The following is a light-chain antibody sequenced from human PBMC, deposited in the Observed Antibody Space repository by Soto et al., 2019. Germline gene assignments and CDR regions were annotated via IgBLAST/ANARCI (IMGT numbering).Light chain of an antibody. Sequence: QSVLTQPPSVSGAPGQRVTISCTGSSSNIGAGYDVHWYQQLPGTAPKLLIYGNSNRPSGVPDRFSGSKSGTSASLAITGLQDEDEADYYCQSYDSSLDVVFCGGTKVTVL. CDR3: QSYDSSLDVV. V-gene: IGLV1-40*01. CDR1: SSNIGAGYD. J-gene: IGLJ2*01. CDR2: GNS.